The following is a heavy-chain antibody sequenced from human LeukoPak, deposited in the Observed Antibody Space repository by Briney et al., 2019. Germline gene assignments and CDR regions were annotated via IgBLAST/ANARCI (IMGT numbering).Heavy chain of an antibody. CDR1: GGTFSSYV. CDR3: AREPEPAITMVRGEVFDI. Sequence: ASVRLSCKASGGTFSSYVISWVRQAPGQGLEWMGGIIPGFGTANYAQKFQGTVTINADVSATTVYMVLNSLRSEDTAVYYCAREPEPAITMVRGEVFDIWGQGTM. D-gene: IGHD3-10*01. V-gene: IGHV1-69*01. CDR2: IIPGFGTA. J-gene: IGHJ3*02.